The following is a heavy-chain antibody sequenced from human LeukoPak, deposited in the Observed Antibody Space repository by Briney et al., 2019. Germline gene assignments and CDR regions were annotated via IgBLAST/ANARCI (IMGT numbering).Heavy chain of an antibody. CDR3: ARAEGYGGELDS. V-gene: IGHV3-11*04. Sequence: GGSLRLSCAASGFTFSDYNMRWIRQAPGKGLEWVSSISRSGSTKYYADSVKGRFTISRDNAKNSLFLQMNSLRAEDTAVYYCARAEGYGGELDSWGQGTLVTVSS. CDR1: GFTFSDYN. D-gene: IGHD4-23*01. J-gene: IGHJ4*02. CDR2: ISRSGSTK.